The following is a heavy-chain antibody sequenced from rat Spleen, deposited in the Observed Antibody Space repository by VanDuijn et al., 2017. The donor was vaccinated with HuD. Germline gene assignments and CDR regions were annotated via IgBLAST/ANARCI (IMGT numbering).Heavy chain of an antibody. J-gene: IGHJ3*01. Sequence: EVQLVETGGGLVQPGRSLKLSCVASGFTFSNYWMYWIRQAPGKGLEWVSSINTDGGSTSYLDSVKGRFTISRDNAENTIYLEMNSLRSEDTATYYCARQYVYYGSKSSNWFAYWGQGTLVTVSS. V-gene: IGHV5-58*01. CDR1: GFTFSNYW. CDR3: ARQYVYYGSKSSNWFAY. D-gene: IGHD1-6*01. CDR2: INTDGGST.